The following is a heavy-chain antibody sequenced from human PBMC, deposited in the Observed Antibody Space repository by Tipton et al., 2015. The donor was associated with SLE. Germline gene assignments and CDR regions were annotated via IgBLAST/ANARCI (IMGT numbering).Heavy chain of an antibody. Sequence: TLSLTCAVYGGSLSGYYWRWIRQPPGKGLEWIGEINHSGSTNYNPSPKSRVTISVDTSKNQFSLKLSSVTAADTAVYYCASTYYDFWSGNYWGQGTLVTVSS. CDR2: INHSGST. V-gene: IGHV4-34*01. D-gene: IGHD3-3*01. J-gene: IGHJ4*02. CDR1: GGSLSGYY. CDR3: ASTYYDFWSGNY.